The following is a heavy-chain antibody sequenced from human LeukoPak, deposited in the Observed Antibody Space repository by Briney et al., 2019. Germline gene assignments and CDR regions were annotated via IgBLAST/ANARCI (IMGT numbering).Heavy chain of an antibody. Sequence: GGSLRLSCAASGFTFSAHYIDWVRQAPWKGLEWVGRSREKVNSYTTVYSASVKGRFPISRDDSTNSVFLQMNSLKTEDTAVYYCDKAFCSEKQCTLDSWGQGTLVSVSS. CDR1: GFTFSAHY. CDR3: DKAFCSEKQCTLDS. V-gene: IGHV3-72*01. D-gene: IGHD3-3*01. J-gene: IGHJ4*02. CDR2: SREKVNSYTT.